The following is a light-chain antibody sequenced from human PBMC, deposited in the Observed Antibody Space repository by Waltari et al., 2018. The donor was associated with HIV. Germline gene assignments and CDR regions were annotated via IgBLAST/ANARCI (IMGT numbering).Light chain of an antibody. CDR2: DVS. Sequence: QSALTQPRSVSGSPGQSVTISCTGTSSAVGNYNYVSWYQQHPGKAPKFMFYDVSKRPAGVPDRFSGSKSGNTASLTISGLQAEDEADYYCCSYAGSYTLGVFGGGTKVTVL. CDR1: SSAVGNYNY. V-gene: IGLV2-11*01. J-gene: IGLJ2*01. CDR3: CSYAGSYTLGV.